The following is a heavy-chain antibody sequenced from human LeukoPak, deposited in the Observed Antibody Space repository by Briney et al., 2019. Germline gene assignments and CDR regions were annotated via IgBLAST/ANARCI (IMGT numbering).Heavy chain of an antibody. CDR1: GGSFSGYY. CDR2: INHSGST. CDR3: ARHVRWAFDY. D-gene: IGHD4-23*01. J-gene: IGHJ4*02. V-gene: IGHV4-34*01. Sequence: SETLSLTCAVYGGSFSGYYWSWIRQPPGKGLEWIGEINHSGSTNYNPSLKSRVTISVDTSKNQFSLKLSSVTAADTAVYYCARHVRWAFDYWGQGTLVTVSS.